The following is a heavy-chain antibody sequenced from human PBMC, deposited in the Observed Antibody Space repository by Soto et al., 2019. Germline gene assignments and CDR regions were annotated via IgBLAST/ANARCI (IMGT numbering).Heavy chain of an antibody. V-gene: IGHV3-9*01. CDR1: GFTFDDYA. CDR3: AKDSQEKPHYYYYYYMDV. J-gene: IGHJ6*03. Sequence: GGSLRLSCAASGFTFDDYAMHWVRQAPGKGLEWVSGISWNSGSIGYADSVKGRFTISRDNAKNSLYLQMNSLRAEDTALYYCAKDSQEKPHYYYYYYMDVWGKGTTVTVSS. CDR2: ISWNSGSI.